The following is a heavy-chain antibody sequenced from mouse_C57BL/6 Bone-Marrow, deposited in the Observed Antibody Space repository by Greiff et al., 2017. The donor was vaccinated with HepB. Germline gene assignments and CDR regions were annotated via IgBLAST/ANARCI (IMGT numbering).Heavy chain of an antibody. J-gene: IGHJ3*01. Sequence: QVQLKQSGPELVKPGASVKISCKASGYAFSSSWMNWVKQRPGKGLEWIGRIYPGDGDTNYNGKFKGKATLTADKSSSTAYMQLSSLTSEDSAVYFCARDDGYAWFAYWGQGTLFTVSA. CDR1: GYAFSSSW. CDR2: IYPGDGDT. D-gene: IGHD2-3*01. CDR3: ARDDGYAWFAY. V-gene: IGHV1-82*01.